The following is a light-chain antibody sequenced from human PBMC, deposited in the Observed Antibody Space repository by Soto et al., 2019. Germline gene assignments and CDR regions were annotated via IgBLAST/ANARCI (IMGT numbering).Light chain of an antibody. Sequence: DIQMTQSPSSLSASVADTAIITCRASQSIRRSLNWYQQKPGKAPKLLIYAASSLQSGVPSRFSGSGYGTDFTLTITSLQSEDFAIYYCQQSYSSPRTFGQGTKVDIK. CDR1: QSIRRS. V-gene: IGKV1-39*01. J-gene: IGKJ1*01. CDR3: QQSYSSPRT. CDR2: AAS.